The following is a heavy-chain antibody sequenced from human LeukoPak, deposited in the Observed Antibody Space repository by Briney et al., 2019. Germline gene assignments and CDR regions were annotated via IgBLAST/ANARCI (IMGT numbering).Heavy chain of an antibody. CDR1: GFTFSSYS. CDR3: ARDGVGYCSGGSCYSEVDYYGMDV. CDR2: ISSSSSYI. V-gene: IGHV3-21*01. J-gene: IGHJ6*02. Sequence: GGSLRHSCAASGFTFSSYSMNWVRQAPGKGLEWVSSISSSSSYIYYADSVKGRFTISRDNAKNSLYLQMNSLRAEDTAVYYCARDGVGYCSGGSCYSEVDYYGMDVWGQGTTVTVSS. D-gene: IGHD2-15*01.